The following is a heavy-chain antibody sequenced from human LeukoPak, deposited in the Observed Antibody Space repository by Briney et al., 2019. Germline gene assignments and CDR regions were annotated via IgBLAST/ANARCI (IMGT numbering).Heavy chain of an antibody. J-gene: IGHJ4*02. Sequence: SQALSLTRAISGDRLSSNSAAWNWIRQPPSRGLEWLGRTYYRSKWYNDYAVSVKGGTTINPDSSRNRSSLQLKSVTRDGTAVYYCARSGVIDMVPFDHWGQGTLVTVSS. V-gene: IGHV6-1*01. CDR3: ARSGVIDMVPFDH. CDR1: GDRLSSNSAA. CDR2: TYYRSKWYN. D-gene: IGHD2-21*01.